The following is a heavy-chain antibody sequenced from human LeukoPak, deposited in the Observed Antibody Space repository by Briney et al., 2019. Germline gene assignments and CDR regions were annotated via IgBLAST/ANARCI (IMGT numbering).Heavy chain of an antibody. CDR3: ASQYSSGSIDY. J-gene: IGHJ4*02. CDR2: IYYSGST. D-gene: IGHD6-19*01. V-gene: IGHV4-59*01. CDR1: GGPISSYY. Sequence: SETLSLTCTVSGGPISSYYWSWIRQPPGKGLEWIGYIYYSGSTNYNPSLKSRVTISVDTSKNQFSLKLSSVTAADTAVYYCASQYSSGSIDYWGQGTLVTVSS.